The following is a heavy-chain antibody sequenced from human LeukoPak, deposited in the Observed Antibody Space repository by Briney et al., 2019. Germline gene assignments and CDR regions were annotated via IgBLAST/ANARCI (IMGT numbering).Heavy chain of an antibody. Sequence: GGSLRLSCAASGFTFSSYGMHWVRQAPGKGLEWVAVIWYGGSNKYYADSVKGRFTISRDNSKNTLYLQMNSLRAEDTAVYYCARDYILTGQVQYYYYGMDVWGQGTTVTVSS. CDR1: GFTFSSYG. CDR2: IWYGGSNK. CDR3: ARDYILTGQVQYYYYGMDV. D-gene: IGHD3-9*01. J-gene: IGHJ6*02. V-gene: IGHV3-33*01.